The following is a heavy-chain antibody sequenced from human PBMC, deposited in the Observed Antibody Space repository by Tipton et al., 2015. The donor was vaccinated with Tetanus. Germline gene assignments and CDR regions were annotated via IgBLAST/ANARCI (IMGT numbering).Heavy chain of an antibody. V-gene: IGHV3-11*01. Sequence: SLRLSCAASGFSFSDYYMSWIRQAPGKGLEWLSFISHSGSVIYYADSVKGRFTISRDNVKNSVFLQMNGLRAEDTAVYYCARDVFPRNSYYRAFESWGQGTPVTVSS. CDR1: GFSFSDYY. J-gene: IGHJ4*02. CDR2: ISHSGSVI. CDR3: ARDVFPRNSYYRAFES. D-gene: IGHD3-10*01.